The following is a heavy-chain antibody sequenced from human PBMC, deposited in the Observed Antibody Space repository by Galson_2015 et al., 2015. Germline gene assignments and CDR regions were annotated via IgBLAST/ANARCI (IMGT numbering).Heavy chain of an antibody. CDR3: ARGTVTVRGLENNWIDP. V-gene: IGHV3-48*02. CDR1: GFTFSSYS. J-gene: IGHJ5*02. CDR2: ISSSSSTI. D-gene: IGHD4-17*01. Sequence: SLRLSCAASGFTFSSYSMNWVRQAPGKGLEWVSYISSSSSTIYYADSVKGRFTISRDNAKNSLYLQMNSLRDEDTAVYYCARGTVTVRGLENNWIDPWGQGTLVTVSS.